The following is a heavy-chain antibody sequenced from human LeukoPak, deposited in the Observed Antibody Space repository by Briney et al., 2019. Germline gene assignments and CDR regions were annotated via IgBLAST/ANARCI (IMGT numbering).Heavy chain of an antibody. CDR3: ARGDILTGYRSLAPNYYYYYGMDV. CDR1: GYTFTGYY. CDR2: INPNSGGT. V-gene: IGHV1-2*02. J-gene: IGHJ6*02. Sequence: GASVKVSCKASGYTFTGYYMHWVRQAAGQGLEWMGWINPNSGGTNYAQKFQGRVTMTRDTSISTAYMELSRLRSDDTAVYYCARGDILTGYRSLAPNYYYYYGMDVWGQGTTVTVSS. D-gene: IGHD3-9*01.